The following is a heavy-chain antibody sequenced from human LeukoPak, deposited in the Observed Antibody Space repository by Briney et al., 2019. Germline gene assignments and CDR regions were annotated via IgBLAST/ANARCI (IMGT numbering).Heavy chain of an antibody. J-gene: IGHJ4*02. CDR3: ARVVGYCSSTSCSPDY. D-gene: IGHD2-2*01. Sequence: GGSLRLSCAASGFTFSSYAMHWVRQAPGKGLEWVAVISYDGSNKYYADPVKGRFTISRDNSKNTLYLQMNSLRAEDTAVYYCARVVGYCSSTSCSPDYWGQGTLVTVSS. CDR2: ISYDGSNK. V-gene: IGHV3-30*01. CDR1: GFTFSSYA.